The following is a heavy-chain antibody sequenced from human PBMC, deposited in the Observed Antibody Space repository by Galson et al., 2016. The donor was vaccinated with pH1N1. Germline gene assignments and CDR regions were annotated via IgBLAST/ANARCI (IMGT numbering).Heavy chain of an antibody. D-gene: IGHD3-3*01. CDR1: DDSIYNGIHY. CDR3: ARGAWSGYSIDSGKYYYDL. Sequence: TLSLTCSVSDDSIYNGIHYWTWIRQHPEKGLEWIGYIYFTGRTYYNPSLRRRVMFSIDASKRQFSLKLNSVTAADTAVYFCARGAWSGYSIDSGKYYYDLWGRGTLVTVSS. V-gene: IGHV4-31*03. J-gene: IGHJ4*02. CDR2: IYFTGRT.